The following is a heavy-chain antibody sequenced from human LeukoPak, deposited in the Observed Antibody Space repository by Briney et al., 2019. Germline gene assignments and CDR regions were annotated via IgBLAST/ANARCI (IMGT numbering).Heavy chain of an antibody. CDR3: ARENTGAAGWPFDY. Sequence: GASVKVSCKASGYSFTGYYIQWVRQAPGQGLEWMGLINPNSGGTNYAQKFQDGVTMTRDTSMGTAYMELSRLTSNDAAVYYCARENTGAAGWPFDYWGQGTLVTVSS. V-gene: IGHV1-2*06. CDR2: INPNSGGT. J-gene: IGHJ4*02. D-gene: IGHD1-14*01. CDR1: GYSFTGYY.